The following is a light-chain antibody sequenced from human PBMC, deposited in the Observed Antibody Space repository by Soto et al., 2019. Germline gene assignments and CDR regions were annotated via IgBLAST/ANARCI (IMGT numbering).Light chain of an antibody. CDR3: SSYARSNNFV. J-gene: IGLJ1*01. CDR2: EVS. V-gene: IGLV2-8*01. Sequence: QSALTQPPSASGSPGQSVTISCTGTSSDVGGYNYVSWYQQHPGKAPKLMIYEVSKRPSGVPDRFSGSKSGNTASLTVSGLQGEDEADYYCSSYARSNNFVFGTGTKVTVL. CDR1: SSDVGGYNY.